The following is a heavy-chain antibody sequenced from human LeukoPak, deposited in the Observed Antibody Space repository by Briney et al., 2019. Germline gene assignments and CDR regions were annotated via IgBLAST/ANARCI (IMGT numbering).Heavy chain of an antibody. Sequence: ASVKVSCKASGYTFTSYAMHWVRQAPGQRLEWMGWINAGNGNTKYSQKFQGRVTITRDTSASTAYMELSSLRSEDTAVYYCAREGGYCSSTSCSTFDYWGQGTLVTVSS. CDR1: GYTFTSYA. D-gene: IGHD2-2*01. V-gene: IGHV1-3*01. CDR3: AREGGYCSSTSCSTFDY. CDR2: INAGNGNT. J-gene: IGHJ4*02.